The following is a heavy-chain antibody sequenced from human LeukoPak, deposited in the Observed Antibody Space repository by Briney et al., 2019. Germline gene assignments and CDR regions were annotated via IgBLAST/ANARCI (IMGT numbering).Heavy chain of an antibody. V-gene: IGHV4-59*01. J-gene: IGHJ3*02. CDR2: IYYSGST. CDR3: ARGPMAGYDAFDI. Sequence: SETLSLTCTVSGGSISSYYWSWIRQPPGKGLEWIGYIYYSGSTRYNPSLKSRVTISRDTPKNQFSLNLSSVTAADTAVYYCARGPMAGYDAFDIWGQGTTVSVFS. CDR1: GGSISSYY. D-gene: IGHD6-19*01.